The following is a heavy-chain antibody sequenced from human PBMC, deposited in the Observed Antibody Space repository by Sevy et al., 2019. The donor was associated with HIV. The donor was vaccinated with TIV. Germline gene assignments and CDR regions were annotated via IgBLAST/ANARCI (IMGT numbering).Heavy chain of an antibody. CDR1: GYTFTSYD. D-gene: IGHD6-13*01. Sequence: ASVKVSCKASGYTFTSYDINWVRQATGQGLEWMGWMNPNSGNTGYAQKFQGRVTMTRNTSISTAYMELGSLRSEDTAVYYCAGGPGIARIYYYYGMDVWGQGTTVTVSS. V-gene: IGHV1-8*01. CDR2: MNPNSGNT. J-gene: IGHJ6*02. CDR3: AGGPGIARIYYYYGMDV.